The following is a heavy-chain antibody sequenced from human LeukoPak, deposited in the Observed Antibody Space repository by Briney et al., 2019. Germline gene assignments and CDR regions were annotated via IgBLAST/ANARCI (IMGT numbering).Heavy chain of an antibody. V-gene: IGHV4-59*01. J-gene: IGHJ4*02. Sequence: SETLSLTCTVSGGSISSYYWSWIRQPPGKGLEWIGYIYYSGTTNYDPSLKSRVAISVDTSKNQFSLKLSSVTAADTAVYYCARATWHCSSTSCPIDYWGQGTLVTVSS. D-gene: IGHD2-2*01. CDR3: ARATWHCSSTSCPIDY. CDR1: GGSISSYY. CDR2: IYYSGTT.